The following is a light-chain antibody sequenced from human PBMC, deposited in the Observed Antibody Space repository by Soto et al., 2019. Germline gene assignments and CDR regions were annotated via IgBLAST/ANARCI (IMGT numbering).Light chain of an antibody. J-gene: IGLJ2*01. V-gene: IGLV2-23*02. CDR1: SNDVGSYTL. CDR2: AVT. CDR3: TSYAGSTTGVL. Sequence: QSALTQPASVSGSPGQSITISCTGTSNDVGSYTLVSWYQQHPGIAPKLLIYAVTERPSGVSHRFSGSKSGYTASLTISGLQADDEGFYYCTSYAGSTTGVLFGGGTKVTVL.